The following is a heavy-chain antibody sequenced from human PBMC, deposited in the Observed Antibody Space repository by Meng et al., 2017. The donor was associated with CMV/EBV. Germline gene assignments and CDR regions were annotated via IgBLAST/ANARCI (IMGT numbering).Heavy chain of an antibody. CDR3: ATLVNCSGDCFYFDY. J-gene: IGHJ4*02. V-gene: IGHV3-9*01. Sequence: SLKISCAASGFTFDAYAMHSVRHAPGKGLEWVSGNSWNSGSIGYADSVKGRFTISRDNAKNSLYLQKNSLRAEDTALYYCATLVNCSGDCFYFDYWGQGTLVTVSS. CDR1: GFTFDAYA. CDR2: NSWNSGSI. D-gene: IGHD2-21*02.